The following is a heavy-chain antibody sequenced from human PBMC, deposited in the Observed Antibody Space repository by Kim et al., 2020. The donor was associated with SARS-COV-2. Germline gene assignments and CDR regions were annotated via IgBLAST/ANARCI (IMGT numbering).Heavy chain of an antibody. CDR3: AREVVGSKSAAAGTWWFDP. V-gene: IGHV3-21*01. Sequence: GGSLRLSCAASGFTFSSYSMNWVRQAPGKGLEWVSSISSSSSYIYYADSVKGRFTISRDNAKNSLYLQMNSLRAEDTAVYYCAREVVGSKSAAAGTWWFDPWGQGTLVTVSS. J-gene: IGHJ5*02. D-gene: IGHD6-13*01. CDR2: ISSSSSYI. CDR1: GFTFSSYS.